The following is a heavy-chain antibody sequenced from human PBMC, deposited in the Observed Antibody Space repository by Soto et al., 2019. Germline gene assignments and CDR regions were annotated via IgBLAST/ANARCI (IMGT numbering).Heavy chain of an antibody. CDR3: ARGEVTTGVF. Sequence: SETLSLTWAVEGGSVGGYYWSWVRQPPGKGLEWIGEINHSGSITYAPSLKSRVTMSVDTSKNQFSLRLNSVTAADTAVYYCARGEVTTGVFWGQGTQVTVSS. CDR2: INHSGSI. V-gene: IGHV4-34*01. CDR1: GGSVGGYY. J-gene: IGHJ4*02. D-gene: IGHD4-17*01.